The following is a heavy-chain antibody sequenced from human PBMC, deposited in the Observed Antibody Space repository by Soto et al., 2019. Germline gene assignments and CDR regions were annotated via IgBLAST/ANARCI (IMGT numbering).Heavy chain of an antibody. CDR1: GGSISSSSYY. V-gene: IGHV4-39*01. J-gene: IGHJ4*02. CDR2: IYYSGST. CDR3: PRQGLEVTFDS. Sequence: PSETLSLTCTVSGGSISSSSYYWGWIRQPPGKGLEWIGSIYYSGSTYYNPSLKSRVTISVDTSKNQFSLKLSSVTAADTAVDYCPRQGLEVTFDSWGQETLLPVPS.